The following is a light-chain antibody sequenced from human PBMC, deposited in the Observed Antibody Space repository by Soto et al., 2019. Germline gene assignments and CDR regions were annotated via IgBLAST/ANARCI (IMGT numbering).Light chain of an antibody. Sequence: EIVLTQSPGTLSLSPGERATLSCRASQTISSTFLAWYRQRPGQAPRLLIYGASSRATGIPDRFSGSGSGTDFTLTISRLEPEDFAVYYCQQFGGSPPNTFGQGTKLEIK. J-gene: IGKJ2*01. CDR3: QQFGGSPPNT. CDR2: GAS. CDR1: QTISSTF. V-gene: IGKV3-20*01.